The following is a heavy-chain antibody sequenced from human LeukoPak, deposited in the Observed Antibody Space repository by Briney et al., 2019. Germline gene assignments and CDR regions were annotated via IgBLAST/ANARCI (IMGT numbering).Heavy chain of an antibody. D-gene: IGHD4-17*01. CDR3: VSPTVTIDYSYYYMDV. CDR1: GGSISSSSYY. J-gene: IGHJ6*03. CDR2: IYYSGST. V-gene: IGHV4-39*01. Sequence: SETLSLTCTVSGGSISSSSYYWGWIRQPPGKGLEWIGSIYYSGSTYYNPSLKSRVTISVDTSKNQFSLKLTSVTAADTAVYYCVSPTVTIDYSYYYMDVWGKGTTVTVSS.